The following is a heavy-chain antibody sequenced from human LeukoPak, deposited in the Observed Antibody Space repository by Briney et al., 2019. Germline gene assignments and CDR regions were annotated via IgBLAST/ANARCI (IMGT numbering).Heavy chain of an antibody. Sequence: GESLQISCQGSGYSFTSYWIGWVRQMPGKGLEWMGIIYPGDSDTRYSPSFQGQVTISADKSISTAYLQWSSLKASDTAMYYCARRRYCSGGSCPYSFDYWGQGTLVTVSS. CDR2: IYPGDSDT. CDR3: ARRRYCSGGSCPYSFDY. V-gene: IGHV5-51*01. J-gene: IGHJ4*02. CDR1: GYSFTSYW. D-gene: IGHD2-15*01.